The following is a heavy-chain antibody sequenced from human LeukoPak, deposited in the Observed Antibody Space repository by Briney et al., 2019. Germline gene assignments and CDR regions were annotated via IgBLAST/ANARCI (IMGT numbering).Heavy chain of an antibody. CDR1: GFTFSSYA. Sequence: GGSLRLSCAASGFTFSSYAMSWVRQAPGKGLEWVSAISGSGGSTYYADSVKGRFTISRDNSKNTLYLQMNSLRAEDTAVYYCAKRPYYYDSSGCPTHYWGQGTLVTVSS. V-gene: IGHV3-23*01. D-gene: IGHD3-22*01. CDR2: ISGSGGST. CDR3: AKRPYYYDSSGCPTHY. J-gene: IGHJ4*02.